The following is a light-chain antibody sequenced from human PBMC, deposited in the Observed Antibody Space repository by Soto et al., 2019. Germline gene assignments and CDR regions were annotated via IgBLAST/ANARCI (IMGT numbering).Light chain of an antibody. Sequence: SYELTQPPSVSVSPGQTASITCSGDKLGDKYACWYQQKPGQSPVLVIYQDSKRPSGIPERFSGSNSGNTATLTISGTQAMDEADYYCQAWDSSTASYVFGTGTKLTV. V-gene: IGLV3-1*01. CDR2: QDS. CDR3: QAWDSSTASYV. CDR1: KLGDKY. J-gene: IGLJ1*01.